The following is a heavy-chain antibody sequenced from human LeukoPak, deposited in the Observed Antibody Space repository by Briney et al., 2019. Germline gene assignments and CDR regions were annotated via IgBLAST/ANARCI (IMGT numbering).Heavy chain of an antibody. CDR1: GFTFSDYY. J-gene: IGHJ4*02. Sequence: GGSLRLSCAASGFTFSDYYMSWIRQAPGKGLEWVSYISSSGSTIYYADSVKGRFTISRDNAKNSLYLQMNSLRAEDTAVYFCAKRGVVIRVILVGFHKEAYYFDSWGQGALVSVSS. CDR2: ISSSGSTI. V-gene: IGHV3-11*01. CDR3: AKRGVVIRVILVGFHKEAYYFDS. D-gene: IGHD3-22*01.